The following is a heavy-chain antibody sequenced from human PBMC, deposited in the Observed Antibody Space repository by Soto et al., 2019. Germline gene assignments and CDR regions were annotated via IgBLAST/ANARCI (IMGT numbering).Heavy chain of an antibody. V-gene: IGHV3-30*03. Sequence: QAQLVESGGGVVQPGRSLRLSCAASGFAFSSYGMHWVRQAPGTGLEWVAVISYDGSLQHYADSVKGRFTISRDNAKNMVLLQMSSLRAEDTSVYYCVSGRGYGHASVPYSWGQGTLVSVSS. CDR1: GFAFSSYG. J-gene: IGHJ4*02. CDR2: ISYDGSLQ. D-gene: IGHD5-18*01. CDR3: VSGRGYGHASVPYS.